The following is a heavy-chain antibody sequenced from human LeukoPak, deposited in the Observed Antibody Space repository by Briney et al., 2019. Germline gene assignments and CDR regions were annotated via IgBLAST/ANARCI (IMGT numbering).Heavy chain of an antibody. V-gene: IGHV3-23*01. CDR2: ISGSGGST. D-gene: IGHD3-16*02. J-gene: IGHJ3*02. CDR3: AKIPYDYIWGSYRYRDDAFDI. CDR1: GFTFSSYA. Sequence: GGSPRLSCAASGFTFSSYAMSWVRQAPGKGLEWVSAISGSGGSTYYADSVKGRFTISRDNSKNTLYLQMNSLRAEDTAVYYCAKIPYDYIWGSYRYRDDAFDIWGQGTMVTVSS.